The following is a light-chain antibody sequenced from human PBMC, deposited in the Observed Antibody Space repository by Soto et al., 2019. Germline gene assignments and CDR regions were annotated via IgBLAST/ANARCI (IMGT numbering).Light chain of an antibody. Sequence: ELVLTQSPGTLSLSPGARATLSCRASQSVSSSYLAWYQQKPGQAPRRLIYGASSRATGIPDRFSGSGSGTDVTLTISRLEPEDVAVYYCEQYGSSPTFGGGTKVESK. CDR1: QSVSSSY. V-gene: IGKV3-20*01. J-gene: IGKJ4*01. CDR2: GAS. CDR3: EQYGSSPT.